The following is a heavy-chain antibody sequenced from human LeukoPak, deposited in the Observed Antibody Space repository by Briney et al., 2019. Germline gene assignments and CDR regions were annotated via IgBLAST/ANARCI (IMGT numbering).Heavy chain of an antibody. CDR2: ISTSGSII. D-gene: IGHD6-19*01. J-gene: IGHJ4*02. V-gene: IGHV3-11*04. CDR1: GFTFSDYD. Sequence: PGGSLRLSRAASGFTFSDYDMSWVRQAPGKGLEWVSYISTSGSIIYYADSVKGRFTISRDNAKNSLFLQMNSLRAEDTAVYYCAREGQWLVKYYFDYWGQGTLVTVSS. CDR3: AREGQWLVKYYFDY.